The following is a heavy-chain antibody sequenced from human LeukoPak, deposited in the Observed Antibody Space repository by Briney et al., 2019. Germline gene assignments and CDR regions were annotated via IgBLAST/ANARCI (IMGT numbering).Heavy chain of an antibody. V-gene: IGHV3-21*04. CDR2: ITSTSTYI. Sequence: GGSLRLSCAASGFTFSSYNMNWVRQAPGKELEWVSSITSTSTYIYYGDSVKGRFTISRDNAKNSLYLQMNSLRAEDTAVYYCAKVTYGSGTYGAFDSWGQGTLVTVSS. CDR3: AKVTYGSGTYGAFDS. CDR1: GFTFSSYN. D-gene: IGHD3-10*01. J-gene: IGHJ4*02.